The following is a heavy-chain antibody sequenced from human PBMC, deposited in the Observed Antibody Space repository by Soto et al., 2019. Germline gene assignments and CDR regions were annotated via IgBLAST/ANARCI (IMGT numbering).Heavy chain of an antibody. CDR1: GYTFTSYG. CDR3: ARGLRYCSSTSCYNWFDP. J-gene: IGHJ5*02. CDR2: ISAYNGNT. Sequence: ASVKVSCKASGYTFTSYGISWVRQAPGQGLEWMGWISAYNGNTNYAQKLQGRVTMTTDTSTSTAYMELRSLRSDDTAVYYCARGLRYCSSTSCYNWFDPWGQGTLVTVSS. V-gene: IGHV1-18*01. D-gene: IGHD2-2*01.